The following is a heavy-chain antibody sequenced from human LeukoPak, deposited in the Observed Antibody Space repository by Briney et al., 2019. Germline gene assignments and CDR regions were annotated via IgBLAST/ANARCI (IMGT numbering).Heavy chain of an antibody. CDR3: ARDHGSGSYFFDY. Sequence: GGSLRLSCAASGFTVSSNAMSWVRQAPGKGLEWVSVTYSGGSTYYADSVKGRFTISRDNSKNTLYLQMNSLRDEDTAVYFCARDHGSGSYFFDYWGQGTQVTVSA. J-gene: IGHJ4*02. CDR2: TYSGGST. D-gene: IGHD3-10*01. V-gene: IGHV3-53*01. CDR1: GFTVSSNA.